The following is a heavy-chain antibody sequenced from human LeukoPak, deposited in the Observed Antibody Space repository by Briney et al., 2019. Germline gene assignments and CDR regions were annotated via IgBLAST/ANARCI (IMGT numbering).Heavy chain of an antibody. D-gene: IGHD3-3*01. Sequence: GGSLRLSCAASGFTFSTYWMSWVRQAPGKGLEWVANIKQDGSEKYYLDSVKGRFTISRDNAKNSLYLQMNSLRAEDTAVYYCARDFGVTGFWFDPWGQGTLVTVSS. CDR3: ARDFGVTGFWFDP. V-gene: IGHV3-7*01. J-gene: IGHJ5*02. CDR2: IKQDGSEK. CDR1: GFTFSTYW.